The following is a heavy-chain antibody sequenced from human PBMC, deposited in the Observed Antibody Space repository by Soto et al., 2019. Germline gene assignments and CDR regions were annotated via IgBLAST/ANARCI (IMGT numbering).Heavy chain of an antibody. CDR2: ISYNSNSK. CDR3: ARDFCSGGSCYSDDI. Sequence: EVQLVESGGGLVKPGGSLRLSCAAAGFSITSYNMNWVRQAPGKGLEWVSSISYNSNSKFYADSVKGRFTISRDNAKNSLFLQMNSLRADDTALYYRARDFCSGGSCYSDDIWGQGTMVTVSS. D-gene: IGHD2-15*01. J-gene: IGHJ3*02. CDR1: GFSITSYN. V-gene: IGHV3-21*01.